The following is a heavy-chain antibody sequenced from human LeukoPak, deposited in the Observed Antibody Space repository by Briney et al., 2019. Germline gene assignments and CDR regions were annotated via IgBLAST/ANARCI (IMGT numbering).Heavy chain of an antibody. CDR1: AYRFTSYG. D-gene: IGHD6-6*01. CDR3: ARDGDGSSRYFHH. Sequence: ASVKVSCKASAYRFTSYGINWVRQAPGQGLEWMGWLSPYNGHTNYAQKFQGRVTMTTDTSTTTASVEVRSLRSDDTAVYYCARDGDGSSRYFHHWGRGTLVTVSS. V-gene: IGHV1-18*04. CDR2: LSPYNGHT. J-gene: IGHJ1*01.